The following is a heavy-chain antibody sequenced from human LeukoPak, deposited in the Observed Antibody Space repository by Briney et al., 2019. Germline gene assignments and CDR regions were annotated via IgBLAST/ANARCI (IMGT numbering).Heavy chain of an antibody. D-gene: IGHD3-10*01. CDR2: IIPILGSA. CDR1: GGTLSFA. J-gene: IGHJ6*03. V-gene: IGHV1-69*10. Sequence: GASVKVSCKASGGTLSFAINWVRQAPGQGLEWMGGIIPILGSANYAQKFQGRVTITADKSTTTVYMELSSLRIDDTAIYYCAQDSAMVRGNYYMDVWGKGTTVTISS. CDR3: AQDSAMVRGNYYMDV.